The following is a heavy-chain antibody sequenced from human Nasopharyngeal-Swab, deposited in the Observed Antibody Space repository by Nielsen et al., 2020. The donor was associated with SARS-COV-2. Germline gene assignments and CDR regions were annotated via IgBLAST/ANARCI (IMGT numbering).Heavy chain of an antibody. V-gene: IGHV2-70*01. CDR1: GFSLSTSGMC. CDR2: IDWDDDK. Sequence: SGPTLVKPTQTLTLTCTFSGFSLSTSGMCVSWIRQPPGKALEWLALIDWDDDKYYSTSLKTRLTISKDTSKNQVVLTMTNMDPVDTATYYCARIPEAASSSWGYYYYYGMDVWGQGTTVTVSS. D-gene: IGHD6-13*01. J-gene: IGHJ6*02. CDR3: ARIPEAASSSWGYYYYYGMDV.